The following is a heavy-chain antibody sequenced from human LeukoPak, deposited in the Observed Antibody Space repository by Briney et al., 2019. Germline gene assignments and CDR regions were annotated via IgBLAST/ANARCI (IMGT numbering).Heavy chain of an antibody. CDR1: GFTFSNYW. CDR3: ATYSSLNRREFQF. V-gene: IGHV3-7*01. CDR2: IKTDGSEK. J-gene: IGHJ1*01. D-gene: IGHD3-22*01. Sequence: PGGPLRLSCEGSGFTFSNYWMGWVRQAPGKGLQWVANIKTDGSEKYFVDSVKGRFTISRGNAKNSLYLQMNSLRAEDTAVYYCATYSSLNRREFQFWGQGTLLTVSS.